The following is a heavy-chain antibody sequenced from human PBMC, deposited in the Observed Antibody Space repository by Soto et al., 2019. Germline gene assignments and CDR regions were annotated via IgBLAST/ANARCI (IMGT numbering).Heavy chain of an antibody. CDR2: IYYSGST. CDR3: ARGGWSLDL. Sequence: SETLSLTCTVSGGSMTSFYWSWLRQPPGKGLERIGYIYYSGSTDYNPSLKSRVTISVDTSKNQSSLKLSSVTTADAAVYYCARGGWSLDLWGQGTLVTVSS. J-gene: IGHJ5*02. D-gene: IGHD6-19*01. CDR1: GGSMTSFY. V-gene: IGHV4-59*01.